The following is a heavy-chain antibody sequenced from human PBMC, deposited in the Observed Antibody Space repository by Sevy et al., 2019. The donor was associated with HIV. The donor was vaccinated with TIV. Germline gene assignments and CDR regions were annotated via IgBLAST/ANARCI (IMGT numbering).Heavy chain of an antibody. V-gene: IGHV3-23*01. J-gene: IGHJ4*02. CDR1: RFTFSNYA. D-gene: IGHD2-15*01. CDR2: ISASGAST. CDR3: AKLSCSDGNCFSIDY. Sequence: GGSLRLSCAASRFTFSNYAMRWVRQAPGKGPEWVSGISASGASTYYADSVKGRFTISRDNSKNTLYLQINSLRAEDTAVYYCAKLSCSDGNCFSIDYWGQGTLVTVSS.